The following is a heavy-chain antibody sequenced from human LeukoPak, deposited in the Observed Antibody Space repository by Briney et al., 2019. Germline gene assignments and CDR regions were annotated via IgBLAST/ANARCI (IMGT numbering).Heavy chain of an antibody. CDR1: GYRLSNLS. J-gene: IGHJ5*02. Sequence: ASVKVSCKVSGYRLSNLSMHWVRQAPGQGLEWIGWISAYNGNTNYAQKLQGRVTMTTDTSTSTAYMELRSLRSDDTAVYYCARYSSGWYLWFDPWGQGTLVTVSS. D-gene: IGHD6-19*01. CDR3: ARYSSGWYLWFDP. V-gene: IGHV1-18*01. CDR2: ISAYNGNT.